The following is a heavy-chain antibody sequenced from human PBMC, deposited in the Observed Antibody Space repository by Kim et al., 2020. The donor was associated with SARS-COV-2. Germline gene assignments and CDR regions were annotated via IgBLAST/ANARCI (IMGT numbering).Heavy chain of an antibody. CDR2: SNAGNGNT. Sequence: ASVKVSCKASGYTFTSYAMHWVRQAPGQRLEWMGWSNAGNGNTKYSQKFQGRVTINRDTSASTAYMELSSLRSEDTAVYYCARDNRYCSGGSCYSVTYFDYWGQGTLVTVSS. J-gene: IGHJ4*02. CDR1: GYTFTSYA. CDR3: ARDNRYCSGGSCYSVTYFDY. D-gene: IGHD2-15*01. V-gene: IGHV1-3*01.